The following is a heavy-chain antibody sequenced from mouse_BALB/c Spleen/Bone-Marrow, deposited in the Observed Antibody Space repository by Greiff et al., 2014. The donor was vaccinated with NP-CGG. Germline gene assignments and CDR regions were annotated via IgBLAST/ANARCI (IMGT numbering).Heavy chain of an antibody. Sequence: VQLQESGDELVRPGTSVKVSCKASGYAFTNYLIEWFKQRPGQGLEWIGRINPGIGGTTYNAKFKGKATLTADKSSTTAYTQLSSLTSDDSAVYFCARFTRDYWGQGTTLTVSS. CDR2: INPGIGGT. J-gene: IGHJ2*01. CDR3: ARFTRDY. V-gene: IGHV1-54*01. CDR1: GYAFTNYL.